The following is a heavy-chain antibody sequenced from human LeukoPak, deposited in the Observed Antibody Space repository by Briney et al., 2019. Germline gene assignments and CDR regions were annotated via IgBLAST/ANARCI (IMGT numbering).Heavy chain of an antibody. D-gene: IGHD6-19*01. V-gene: IGHV4-59*08. CDR3: ARAVCHQWLPTRPWSNWFDP. J-gene: IGHJ5*02. Sequence: SETLSLTGTVSAGSMSDYYWSWIRQPPGKGLEWIGYIYYSGRTNYNPSLKSRLTISVDTSKNQFSLKLSSVTAADTAVYYCARAVCHQWLPTRPWSNWFDPWGQGTLVIVSS. CDR1: AGSMSDYY. CDR2: IYYSGRT.